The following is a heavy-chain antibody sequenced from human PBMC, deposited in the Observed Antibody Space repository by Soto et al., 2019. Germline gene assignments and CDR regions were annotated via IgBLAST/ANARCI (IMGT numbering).Heavy chain of an antibody. CDR2: IIPILGIA. J-gene: IGHJ6*03. Sequence: QVQLVQSGAEVKKPGSSVKVSCKASGGTFSSYTISWVRQAPGQGLEWMGRIIPILGIANYAQKFQGRVTITADKSTSTAYMELSSLRADDTAVYYCASPRSGVGEDYYYYYMDVWGKGTTVTVSS. CDR3: ASPRSGVGEDYYYYYMDV. CDR1: GGTFSSYT. D-gene: IGHD3-10*01. V-gene: IGHV1-69*02.